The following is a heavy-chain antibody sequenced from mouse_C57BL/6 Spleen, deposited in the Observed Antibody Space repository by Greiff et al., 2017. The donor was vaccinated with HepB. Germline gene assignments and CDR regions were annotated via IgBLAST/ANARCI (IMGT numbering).Heavy chain of an antibody. CDR2: IDPETGGT. J-gene: IGHJ2*01. CDR1: GYTFTDYE. CDR3: TRSDYYGSRGELDD. V-gene: IGHV1-15*01. Sequence: QVQLQQSGVELVRPGASVTLSCKASGYTFTDYEMHWVKQTPVHGLEWIGAIDPETGGTAYNQKFKGKAILTADTSSSTAYMELRSLTSEDSAVYYCTRSDYYGSRGELDDWGQGTTLTGSS. D-gene: IGHD1-1*01.